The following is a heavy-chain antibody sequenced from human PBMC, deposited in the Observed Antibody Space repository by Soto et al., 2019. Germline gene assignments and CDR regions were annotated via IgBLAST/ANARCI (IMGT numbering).Heavy chain of an antibody. J-gene: IGHJ4*02. Sequence: EVQLVESGGGLVQPGGSLKLSCAASGFTFSGSAMHWVRQASGKGLEWVGRIKSKTDGGTTDYAAPVKGRFTISRDDSKNTLYLQMNSLKTEDTAVYYCTTEVYGDGIDYWGQGTLVTVSS. V-gene: IGHV3-15*01. D-gene: IGHD4-17*01. CDR2: IKSKTDGGTT. CDR1: GFTFSGSA. CDR3: TTEVYGDGIDY.